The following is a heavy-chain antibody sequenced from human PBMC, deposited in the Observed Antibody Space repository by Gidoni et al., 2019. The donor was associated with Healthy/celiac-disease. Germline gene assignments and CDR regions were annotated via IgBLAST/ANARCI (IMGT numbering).Heavy chain of an antibody. J-gene: IGHJ4*02. CDR2: ISYDGSNK. Sequence: QVQLVESGGGVVHPGRSLRLSCAASGFTFSSYAMHWVRQAPGKGLEWVAVISYDGSNKYYADSVKGRFTISRDNSKNTLYLQMNSLRAEDTAVYYCARDLRDFWSGPDYWGQGTLVTVSS. V-gene: IGHV3-30-3*01. CDR1: GFTFSSYA. CDR3: ARDLRDFWSGPDY. D-gene: IGHD3-3*01.